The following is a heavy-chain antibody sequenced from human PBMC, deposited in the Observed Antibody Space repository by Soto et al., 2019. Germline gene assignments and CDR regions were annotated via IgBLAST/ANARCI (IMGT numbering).Heavy chain of an antibody. Sequence: QVQLQESGPGLVKPSGTLSLTCAVSGASISDSKWWTWVRQSPGKGLEWIGEISPSGNSNYNPSHQXXVXLXADKSKNQVSRQLTSVTAADTAIYYCANKGATYYFNWGQGTLVTVSS. D-gene: IGHD1-26*01. CDR2: ISPSGNS. J-gene: IGHJ4*02. V-gene: IGHV4-4*02. CDR3: ANKGATYYFN. CDR1: GASISDSKW.